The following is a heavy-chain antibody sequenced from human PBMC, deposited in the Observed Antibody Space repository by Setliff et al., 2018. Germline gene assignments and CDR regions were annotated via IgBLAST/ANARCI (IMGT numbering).Heavy chain of an antibody. CDR2: ISTNSRYI. Sequence: LSCVGSGFAFSSYNMNWVRQAPGRGLEWVSSISTNSRYIYDADPVKGRVTISGDTSSNQFSLNLNSATAADTAVYYCARHKVIKKEFIRLTWFDPWGQGTPVTVSS. CDR1: GFAFSSYN. J-gene: IGHJ5*02. CDR3: ARHKVIKKEFIRLTWFDP. D-gene: IGHD3-10*01. V-gene: IGHV3-21*04.